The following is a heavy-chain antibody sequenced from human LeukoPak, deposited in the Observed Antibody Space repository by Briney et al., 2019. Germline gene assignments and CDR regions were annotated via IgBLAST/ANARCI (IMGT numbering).Heavy chain of an antibody. CDR1: GCSISSYY. CDR2: IYYSGST. Sequence: SETLSLTCTVSGCSISSYYWSWIRQPPGKGLEWIGYIYYSGSTNYNPSLKSRVTISVDTSKNQFSLKLSSVTAADTAVYYCATLVSYSSSWYDFDYWGQGTLVTVSS. V-gene: IGHV4-59*01. D-gene: IGHD6-13*01. J-gene: IGHJ4*02. CDR3: ATLVSYSSSWYDFDY.